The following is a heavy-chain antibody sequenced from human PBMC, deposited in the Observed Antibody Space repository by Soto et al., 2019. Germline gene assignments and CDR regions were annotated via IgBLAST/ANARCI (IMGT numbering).Heavy chain of an antibody. Sequence: PSETLSLTCTVSGDSITSNSYFWAWIRQPPGKGLDWIGSIYYSGTTYYNPSLKSRVTISVDTSKNQFSLKLSSVTAADTAVYYCARDARGGYCSSTSCYSNWFDPWGQGTLVTVSS. CDR2: IYYSGTT. CDR1: GDSITSNSYF. V-gene: IGHV4-39*07. D-gene: IGHD2-2*01. J-gene: IGHJ5*02. CDR3: ARDARGGYCSSTSCYSNWFDP.